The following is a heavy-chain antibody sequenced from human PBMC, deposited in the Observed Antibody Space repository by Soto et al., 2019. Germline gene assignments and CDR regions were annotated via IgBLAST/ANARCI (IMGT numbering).Heavy chain of an antibody. CDR1: GYTFTSYG. CDR2: ISAYNGNT. CDR3: ARDGYSYADEYYYYGMDV. V-gene: IGHV1-18*01. J-gene: IGHJ6*02. Sequence: QVQLVQSGAEVKKPGASVKVSCKASGYTFTSYGISWVRQAPGQGLEWMGWISAYNGNTNYAQKXQGRVTMTTDXXTXTXXMELRSLRSDDTAVYYCARDGYSYADEYYYYGMDVWGQGTTVTVSS. D-gene: IGHD5-18*01.